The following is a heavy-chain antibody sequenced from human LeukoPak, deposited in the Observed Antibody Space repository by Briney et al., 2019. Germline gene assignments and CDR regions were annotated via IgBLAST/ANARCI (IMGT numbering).Heavy chain of an antibody. Sequence: GGSLRLSCAASGFTFSSYAMSWVRQAPGKGLDWVATISDSGDNTYYADSVEGRFTISRDNSKNTMYLQMNSLRDEDTAIYYCAKVPYSDYGSGRPPFMDAWGQGTTVAISS. J-gene: IGHJ6*02. CDR1: GFTFSSYA. CDR2: ISDSGDNT. D-gene: IGHD3-10*01. CDR3: AKVPYSDYGSGRPPFMDA. V-gene: IGHV3-23*01.